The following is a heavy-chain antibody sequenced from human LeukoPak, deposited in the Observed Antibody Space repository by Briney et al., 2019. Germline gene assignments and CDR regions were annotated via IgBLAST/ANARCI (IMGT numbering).Heavy chain of an antibody. CDR1: GFTFSSYW. Sequence: GGSLRLSCAASGFTFSSYWMHWVRQAPGKGLVWVSRINSDGSSTSYADSVKGRFTISRDNSKNTLYLQMNSLRAEDTAVYYCAREAVVGAFDYWGQGTLVTVSS. CDR3: AREAVVGAFDY. D-gene: IGHD1-26*01. V-gene: IGHV3-74*01. CDR2: INSDGSST. J-gene: IGHJ4*02.